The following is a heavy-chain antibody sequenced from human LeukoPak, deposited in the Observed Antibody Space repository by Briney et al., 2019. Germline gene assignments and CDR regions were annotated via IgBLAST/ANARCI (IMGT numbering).Heavy chain of an antibody. Sequence: GGSLRLSCAASGFTFSSYWMHWVRQAPGKGLVWVSRINSDGGSTSYADSVKGRFTISRDNAKNTLYLQMNSLRAEDTAVYYCARHNYGSGSYLDYWGQGTLVTVSS. CDR3: ARHNYGSGSYLDY. V-gene: IGHV3-74*01. CDR2: INSDGGST. D-gene: IGHD3-10*01. J-gene: IGHJ4*02. CDR1: GFTFSSYW.